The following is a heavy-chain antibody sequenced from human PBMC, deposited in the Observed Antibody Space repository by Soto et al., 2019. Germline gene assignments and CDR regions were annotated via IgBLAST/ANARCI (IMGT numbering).Heavy chain of an antibody. V-gene: IGHV5-51*01. CDR1: GYNFTTFW. J-gene: IGHJ4*02. CDR2: IYPGDSDT. Sequence: GESLKISCKGSGYNFTTFWIGWVRQVPGKGLEWMGIIYPGDSDTRYSPSFQGQVTMSADKSISTAYLQWSSLKASDTAMYYCARSEGATIGMVFDQWGQGTLVTVSS. D-gene: IGHD1-26*01. CDR3: ARSEGATIGMVFDQ.